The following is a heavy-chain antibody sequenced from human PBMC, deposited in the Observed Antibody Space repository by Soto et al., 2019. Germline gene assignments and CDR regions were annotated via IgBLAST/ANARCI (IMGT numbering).Heavy chain of an antibody. CDR2: IGTAGDT. Sequence: GGSLRLSCAASGFTFSSYDMHWVRQATGKGLEWVSAIGTAGDTYYPGSVKGRFTISRENAKNSLYLQMNSLRAGDTAVYYCARVPTVTTSPYYYYGMDVWGQGTTVTVSS. V-gene: IGHV3-13*01. CDR1: GFTFSSYD. D-gene: IGHD4-4*01. CDR3: ARVPTVTTSPYYYYGMDV. J-gene: IGHJ6*02.